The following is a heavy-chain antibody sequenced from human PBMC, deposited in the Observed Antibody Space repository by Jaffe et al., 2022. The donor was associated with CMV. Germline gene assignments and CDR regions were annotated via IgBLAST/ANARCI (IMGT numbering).Heavy chain of an antibody. CDR1: GFTFSNAW. CDR2: IKSKTDGGTT. CDR3: TTDDSSGWYGHY. Sequence: EVQLVESGGGLVKPGGSLRLSCAASGFTFSNAWMSWVRQAPGKGLEWVGRIKSKTDGGTTDYAAPVKGRFTISRDDSKNTLYLQMNSLKTEDTAVYYCTTDDSSGWYGHYWGQGTLVTVSS. D-gene: IGHD6-19*01. V-gene: IGHV3-15*01. J-gene: IGHJ4*02.